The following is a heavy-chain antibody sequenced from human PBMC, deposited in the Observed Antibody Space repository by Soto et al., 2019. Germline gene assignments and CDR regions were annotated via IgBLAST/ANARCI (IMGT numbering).Heavy chain of an antibody. D-gene: IGHD6-13*01. CDR3: AKTEGSWYKASSFDY. Sequence: PGGSLRLSCAASGFTFSSYAMSWVRQAPGKGLEWVSAISGSGGSTYYADSVKGRFTISRDNSKNTLYLQMNSLRAEDTAVYYCAKTEGSWYKASSFDYWGKGTLVPVSS. J-gene: IGHJ4*02. V-gene: IGHV3-23*01. CDR1: GFTFSSYA. CDR2: ISGSGGST.